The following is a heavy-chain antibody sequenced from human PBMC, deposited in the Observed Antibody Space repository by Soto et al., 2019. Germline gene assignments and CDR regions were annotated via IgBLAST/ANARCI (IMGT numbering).Heavy chain of an antibody. V-gene: IGHV4-31*03. CDR2: IYYSGST. J-gene: IGHJ5*02. CDR1: GGSIISGGYY. D-gene: IGHD2-8*01. CDR3: ATDFRFLHPVTSQNIVMGSWFDP. Sequence: LSLTCTVSGGSIISGGYYWSWIRQHPGKGLEWIGYIYYSGSTYYNPSLKSRVTISVDTSKNQFSLKLSSVTAADTAVYYCATDFRFLHPVTSQNIVMGSWFDPWGQGTLVTVSS.